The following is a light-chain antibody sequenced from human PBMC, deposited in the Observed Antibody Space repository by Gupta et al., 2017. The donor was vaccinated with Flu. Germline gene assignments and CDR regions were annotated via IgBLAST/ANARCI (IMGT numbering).Light chain of an antibody. CDR2: DDT. Sequence: GQTARFACGGNNIGSKGVHWYQQKPGQAPVLVVYDDTARPSGIPERFLGSNSGNTATRTISRVEAGDEADYYCQVWDSNSDHVVFGGGTKLTVL. CDR3: QVWDSNSDHVV. J-gene: IGLJ2*01. V-gene: IGLV3-21*02. CDR1: NIGSKG.